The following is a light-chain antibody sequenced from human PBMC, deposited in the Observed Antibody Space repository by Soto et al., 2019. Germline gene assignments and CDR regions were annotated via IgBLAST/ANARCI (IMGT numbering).Light chain of an antibody. CDR3: QQYETFSGT. CDR2: DAS. CDR1: QAISSA. Sequence: GDRVTITCRASQAISSALAWYQQKPGEAPKLLIYDASALPRGVPSRFSGSGSGTKFTLTIASLQPDDFATYYCQQYETFSGTFGPGTKVDIK. J-gene: IGKJ1*01. V-gene: IGKV1-13*02.